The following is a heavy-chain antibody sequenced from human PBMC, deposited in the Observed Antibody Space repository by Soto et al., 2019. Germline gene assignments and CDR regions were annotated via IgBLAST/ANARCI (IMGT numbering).Heavy chain of an antibody. Sequence: GGSLRLSCVASGFTFSIYAMTWVRQAPGKGLEWVSSISATSSNTYYADSVKGRFTISRDNSKNTLFLHMNSLRAEDTAIYYCAKDESNSKPLYYFDYWGQGTLVTVSS. CDR3: AKDESNSKPLYYFDY. CDR1: GFTFSIYA. D-gene: IGHD3-22*01. J-gene: IGHJ4*02. CDR2: ISATSSNT. V-gene: IGHV3-23*01.